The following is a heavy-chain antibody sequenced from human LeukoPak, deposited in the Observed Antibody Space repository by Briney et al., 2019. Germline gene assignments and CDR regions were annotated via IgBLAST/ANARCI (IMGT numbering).Heavy chain of an antibody. Sequence: GGSLRLSCAASGFTFSGYAMHWVRQAPGKGLEWVAVISHDGSNKYYADSVKGRFTISRDNSKNTLYLQMNSLRAEDTAVYYCASIEGIAANWGQGTLVTVSS. CDR3: ASIEGIAAN. CDR1: GFTFSGYA. D-gene: IGHD6-13*01. V-gene: IGHV3-30-3*01. CDR2: ISHDGSNK. J-gene: IGHJ4*02.